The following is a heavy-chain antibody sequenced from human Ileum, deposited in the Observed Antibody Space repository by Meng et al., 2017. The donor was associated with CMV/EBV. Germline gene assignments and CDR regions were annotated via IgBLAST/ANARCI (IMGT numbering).Heavy chain of an antibody. CDR2: IRSDGNDK. CDR3: AREDGDYPPRFYYGMNV. CDR1: GFMFNNYA. J-gene: IGHJ6*02. V-gene: IGHV3-30*02. D-gene: IGHD2-21*02. Sequence: GGSLRLSCAASGFMFNNYAMHWVRQAPGKGLEWVAYIRSDGNDKYYADSVKGRFTISRDNSNKTLYLQMNSLRGEDSAVYSCAREDGDYPPRFYYGMNVWGQGTTVTVSS.